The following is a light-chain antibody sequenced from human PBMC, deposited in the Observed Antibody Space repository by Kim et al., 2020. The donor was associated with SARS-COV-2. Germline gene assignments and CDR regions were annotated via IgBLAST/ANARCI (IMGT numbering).Light chain of an antibody. V-gene: IGKV1-5*03. Sequence: SASIGDRVTLTCRASRSICSWLAWYQQQPGKAPNLLIYEASSLKSGVPSRFSGSGSGTEFTLTISSLQPDDFATYYCQQYDTYWTCGQGTKVDIK. J-gene: IGKJ1*01. CDR2: EAS. CDR3: QQYDTYWT. CDR1: RSICSW.